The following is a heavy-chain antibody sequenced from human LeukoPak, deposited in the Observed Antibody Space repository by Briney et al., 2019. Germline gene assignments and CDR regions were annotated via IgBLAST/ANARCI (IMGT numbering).Heavy chain of an antibody. CDR2: VFYSGNT. J-gene: IGHJ3*01. Sequence: SSETLSLTCIVSGGSISSFYWNWIRQPPGKGLEWVGYVFYSGNTNYNPSLGSRVTISEDTSKNQFSLNLNSLTAADTAVYYCARGLPGRDAFDVWGQGTVVTVSS. V-gene: IGHV4-59*13. CDR1: GGSISSFY. D-gene: IGHD3-16*01. CDR3: ARGLPGRDAFDV.